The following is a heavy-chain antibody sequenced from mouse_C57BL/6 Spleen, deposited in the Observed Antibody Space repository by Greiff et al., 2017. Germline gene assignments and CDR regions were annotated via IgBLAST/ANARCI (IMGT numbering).Heavy chain of an antibody. CDR3: ARITTVVATYWYFDV. V-gene: IGHV5-4*03. CDR1: GFTFSSYA. Sequence: EVKVVESGGGLVKSGGSLKLSCAASGFTFSSYAMSWVRQTPEKRLEWVATISDGSSYTYYPDNVKGRFTISRDNAKNNLYLQMSHLKSEDTAMYYCARITTVVATYWYFDVWGTGTTVTVSS. CDR2: ISDGSSYT. D-gene: IGHD1-1*01. J-gene: IGHJ1*03.